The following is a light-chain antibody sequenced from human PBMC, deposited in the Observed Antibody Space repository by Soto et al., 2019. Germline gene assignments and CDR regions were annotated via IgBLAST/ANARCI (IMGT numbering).Light chain of an antibody. CDR1: QGITSF. CDR2: TAS. CDR3: QQLNSYPLT. J-gene: IGKJ4*01. V-gene: IGKV1-9*01. Sequence: DIQLTQSPSFLSASVGDRVSITCRASQGITSFLAWYQQIPGKAPKLLIYTASTLQSGVPPRFSGSVSGTEFTLTISSLQPEDFGTYYCQQLNSYPLTFGGGTRVAIK.